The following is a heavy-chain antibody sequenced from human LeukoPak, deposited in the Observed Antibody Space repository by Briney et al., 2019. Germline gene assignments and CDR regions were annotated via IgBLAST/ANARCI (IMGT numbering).Heavy chain of an antibody. D-gene: IGHD1-26*01. CDR2: LYYSGST. V-gene: IGHV4-39*01. CDR1: GDSISSSTYY. Sequence: SETLSLTCAVSGDSISSSTYYWDWIRQPPGKGLEWIGSLYYSGSTYYNPSLRSRVTISVDTSKNQLSLKVTSVTAADTAVYYCAGRDVSSGRYGLDYWGQGTLVTVSS. CDR3: AGRDVSSGRYGLDY. J-gene: IGHJ4*02.